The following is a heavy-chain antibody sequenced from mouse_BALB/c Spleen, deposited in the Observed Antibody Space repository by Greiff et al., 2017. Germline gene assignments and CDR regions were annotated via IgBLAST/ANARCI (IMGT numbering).Heavy chain of an antibody. D-gene: IGHD2-2*01. CDR2: INPGSGGT. J-gene: IGHJ2*01. Sequence: QVQLQQSGAELVRPGTSVKVSCKASGYAFTNYLIEWVKQRPGQGLEWIGVINPGSGGTNYNEKFKGKATLTADKSSSTAYMQLSSLTSDDSAVYFCARSGYGYDGTHWGQGTTLTVSS. CDR1: GYAFTNYL. CDR3: ARSGYGYDGTH. V-gene: IGHV1-54*01.